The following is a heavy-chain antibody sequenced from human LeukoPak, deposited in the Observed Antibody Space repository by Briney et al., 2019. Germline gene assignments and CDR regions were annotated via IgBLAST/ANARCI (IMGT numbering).Heavy chain of an antibody. CDR1: GFTFISYS. CDR2: ISSSSSYI. D-gene: IGHD3-3*01. V-gene: IGHV3-21*01. Sequence: GGSLRLSCAASGFTFISYSMNWVRQAPGKRLEWVSSISSSSSYIYYADSVKGRFTISRDNSKNTLYLQMNSLRAEDTAVYFCAKVGGVVIPGSYWGQGTLVTISS. J-gene: IGHJ4*02. CDR3: AKVGGVVIPGSY.